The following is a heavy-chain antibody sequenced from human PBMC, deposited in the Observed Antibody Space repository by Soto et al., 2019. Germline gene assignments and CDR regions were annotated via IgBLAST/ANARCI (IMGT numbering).Heavy chain of an antibody. CDR2: INHSGST. CDR1: GGSFSGYY. J-gene: IGHJ5*02. Sequence: PSETLSLTCAVYGGSFSGYYWSWIRQPPGKGLEWIGEINHSGSTNYNPSLKSRVTISVDTSKNQFSLKLSSVTAADTAVYYCARIYFDWLLSGRSWFYPWGQGTLVTVSS. D-gene: IGHD3-9*01. CDR3: ARIYFDWLLSGRSWFYP. V-gene: IGHV4-34*01.